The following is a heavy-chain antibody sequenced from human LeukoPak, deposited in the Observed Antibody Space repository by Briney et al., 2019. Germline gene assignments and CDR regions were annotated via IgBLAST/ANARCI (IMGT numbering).Heavy chain of an antibody. Sequence: GGSLRLSCAASGFKFSNYGMTWVRQAPGRGLEWVSTIGSRGYDSYYADSVKGRFIISRDNSKNTLSLQMNRLRAEDTAVYYCARDYYGSGIDYWGQGTLVTVSS. CDR3: ARDYYGSGIDY. CDR1: GFKFSNYG. CDR2: IGSRGYDS. D-gene: IGHD3-10*01. V-gene: IGHV3-23*01. J-gene: IGHJ4*02.